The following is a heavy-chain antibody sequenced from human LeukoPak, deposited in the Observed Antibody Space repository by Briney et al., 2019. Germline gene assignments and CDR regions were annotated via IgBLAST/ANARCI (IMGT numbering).Heavy chain of an antibody. Sequence: PGGSLRLSCAASGFTFSSYWMHWVRQAPGKGLVWVSRINSDGSSTSYADSVKGRFTISRDNSKNTLYLQMNSPRAEDTAVYYCARDYLSSGYPRPPNYYFDYWGQGTLVTVSS. V-gene: IGHV3-74*01. CDR1: GFTFSSYW. J-gene: IGHJ4*02. D-gene: IGHD3-22*01. CDR3: ARDYLSSGYPRPPNYYFDY. CDR2: INSDGSST.